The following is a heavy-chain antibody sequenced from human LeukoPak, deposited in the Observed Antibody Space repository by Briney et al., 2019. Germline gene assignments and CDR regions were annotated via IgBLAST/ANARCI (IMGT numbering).Heavy chain of an antibody. Sequence: SQTLSLTCTVSGVSISSANYYWSWIRQPAGKGLEWIGRIYTSGSTNYNPSLKSRVTISIDTSKNQFSLKLNSVTAADTAVYYCAKDSPFKYCSGGSCYSGYWGQGTLVTVSS. D-gene: IGHD2-15*01. CDR2: IYTSGST. J-gene: IGHJ4*02. V-gene: IGHV4-61*02. CDR3: AKDSPFKYCSGGSCYSGY. CDR1: GVSISSANYY.